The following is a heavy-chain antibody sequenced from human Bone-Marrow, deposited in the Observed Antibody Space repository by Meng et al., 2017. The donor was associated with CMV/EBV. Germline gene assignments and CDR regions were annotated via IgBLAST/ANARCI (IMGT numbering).Heavy chain of an antibody. V-gene: IGHV3-23*03. Sequence: GASLKISCAASGFTFSSYAMSWVRQAPGKGLEWVSVIYSGGSATYYADSVKGRFTISRDNSKNTLYLQMNSLRAEDTAVYYCAKRSPAAIGDVWGQGTTVTVSS. CDR2: IYSGGSAT. D-gene: IGHD2-2*01. CDR3: AKRSPAAIGDV. CDR1: GFTFSSYA. J-gene: IGHJ6*02.